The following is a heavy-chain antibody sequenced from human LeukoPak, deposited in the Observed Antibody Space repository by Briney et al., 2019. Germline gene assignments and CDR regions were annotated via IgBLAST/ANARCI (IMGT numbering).Heavy chain of an antibody. CDR2: IYYNGNT. V-gene: IGHV4-39*01. Sequence: PSETLSLTCTVSGGSISSSSYYWGWIRQPPGKGLEWIGTIYYNGNTYQNPSLKSRVTISVDTSNNQFSLKLSSVTAADTAVYYCARQGRPYSNNWSLFDYWGLGTLVTVSS. D-gene: IGHD6-13*01. CDR3: ARQGRPYSNNWSLFDY. CDR1: GGSISSSSYY. J-gene: IGHJ4*02.